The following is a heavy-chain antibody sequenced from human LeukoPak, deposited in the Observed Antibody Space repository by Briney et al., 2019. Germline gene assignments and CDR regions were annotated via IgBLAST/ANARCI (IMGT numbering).Heavy chain of an antibody. CDR1: GFTFSDYY. Sequence: GGSLRLSCAASGFTFSDYYMSWIRQAPGKGLEWVSYISGSGSTIYYADSVKGRFTISRDNAKNSLYLQMNSPRAEDTAVYYCARDPKHYHYYYYMDVWGKGTTVTVSS. J-gene: IGHJ6*03. CDR3: ARDPKHYHYYYYMDV. CDR2: ISGSGSTI. V-gene: IGHV3-11*04.